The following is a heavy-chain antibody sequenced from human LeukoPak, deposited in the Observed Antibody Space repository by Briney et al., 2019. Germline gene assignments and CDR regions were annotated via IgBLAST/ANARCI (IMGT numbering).Heavy chain of an antibody. CDR2: ISSSSGNI. D-gene: IGHD6-13*01. J-gene: IGHJ4*02. CDR1: GFTFSGYS. V-gene: IGHV3-21*01. CDR3: ARDDSSRLCDY. Sequence: GGSLRLSCAASGFTFSGYSMNWVRQAPGKGLEWVSSISSSSGNIYYADSVKGRFTISRDNAKNSLYLQMNSLRAEDTAVYYCARDDSSRLCDYWGQGTLVTVSS.